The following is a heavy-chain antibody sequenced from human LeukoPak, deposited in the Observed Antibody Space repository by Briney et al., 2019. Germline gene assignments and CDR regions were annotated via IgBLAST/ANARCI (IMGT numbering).Heavy chain of an antibody. Sequence: GGSLRLSCAASGFTFSNYNMNWVRQAPGKGLEWVSSISSSSSAYTYYADSVRGRFTISRDNAKNSLYLQMNSLRAEDTAVYYCARDLVPYSNSYYFDCWGQGTLVTVSS. J-gene: IGHJ4*02. D-gene: IGHD4-11*01. CDR1: GFTFSNYN. CDR2: ISSSSSAYT. V-gene: IGHV3-21*01. CDR3: ARDLVPYSNSYYFDC.